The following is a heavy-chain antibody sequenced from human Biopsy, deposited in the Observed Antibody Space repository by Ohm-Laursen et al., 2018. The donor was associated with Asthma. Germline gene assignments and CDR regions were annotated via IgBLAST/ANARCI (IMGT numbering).Heavy chain of an antibody. J-gene: IGHJ3*02. CDR2: IYSGGTS. D-gene: IGHD4-23*01. CDR1: GFTVSRDH. Sequence: SLRLSCSASGFTVSRDHMFWVRQAPGKGLEWVSVIYSGGTSDTADSVRGRFTISRDFYKNTLYLQMDSPRAEDTAVYYCARAYGGNFFSGAFDIWGQGTMVTVSS. V-gene: IGHV3-53*01. CDR3: ARAYGGNFFSGAFDI.